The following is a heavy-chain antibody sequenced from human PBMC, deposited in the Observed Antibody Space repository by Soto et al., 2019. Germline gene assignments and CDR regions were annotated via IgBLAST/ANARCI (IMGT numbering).Heavy chain of an antibody. J-gene: IGHJ3*02. CDR3: TRFWSGYYAFDI. CDR2: IRSKANSYAT. CDR1: GFTFSGSA. Sequence: GGSLRLSCAASGFTFSGSAMHWVRQASGKGLEWVGRIRSKANSYATAYAASVKGRFTISRDDSKNTAYLQMNSLKTEDTAVYYCTRFWSGYYAFDIWGQGTTVTVSS. V-gene: IGHV3-73*01. D-gene: IGHD3-3*01.